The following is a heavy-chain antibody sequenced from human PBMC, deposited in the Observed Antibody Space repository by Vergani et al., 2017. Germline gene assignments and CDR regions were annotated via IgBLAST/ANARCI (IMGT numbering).Heavy chain of an antibody. V-gene: IGHV3-66*02. Sequence: LVESGGGLVQPGGSLRLSCAASSFSVSSHYMTWVRQAPGKGLEWVSTINIGGRTSYADSVKDRLTLTSDDSKNTLHLQMNSLRPEDTAVYYCARGMTTETTDLDGFDIWGQGTMVSVSS. CDR1: SFSVSSHY. D-gene: IGHD4-17*01. CDR2: INIGGRT. CDR3: ARGMTTETTDLDGFDI. J-gene: IGHJ3*02.